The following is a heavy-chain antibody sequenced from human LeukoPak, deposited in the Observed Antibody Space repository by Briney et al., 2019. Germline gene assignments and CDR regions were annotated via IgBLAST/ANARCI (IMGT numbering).Heavy chain of an antibody. J-gene: IGHJ5*02. Sequence: SETLSLTCIVSGGSMSGHYWSWIRQPAGKGLEWIRRIYTSGSTHFSPSLKSRVTMSIDTSKNQFSLKVSSVTAADTAVYYCARGRLQSYWFDPWGLGTLVTVSS. CDR1: GGSMSGHY. CDR2: IYTSGST. CDR3: ARGRLQSYWFDP. V-gene: IGHV4-4*07. D-gene: IGHD2-21*01.